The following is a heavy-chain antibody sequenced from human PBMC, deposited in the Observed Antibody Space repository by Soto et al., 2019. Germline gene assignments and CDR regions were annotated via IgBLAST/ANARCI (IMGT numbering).Heavy chain of an antibody. Sequence: GGSLRLSCAGSGFTFSSHWMSWVRQAPGKGLEWVANIKQDGRERYYVDSVRGRFTISRDNAKNSLYLQMNSLRDDDTAVYYCARDREGGYALEFWGQGTLVTVSS. CDR1: GFTFSSHW. CDR3: ARDREGGYALEF. D-gene: IGHD5-12*01. V-gene: IGHV3-7*01. J-gene: IGHJ4*02. CDR2: IKQDGRER.